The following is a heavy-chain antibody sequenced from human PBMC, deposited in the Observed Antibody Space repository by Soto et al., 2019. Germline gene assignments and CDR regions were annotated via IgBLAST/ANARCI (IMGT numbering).Heavy chain of an antibody. D-gene: IGHD4-17*01. V-gene: IGHV3-15*01. J-gene: IGHJ6*03. CDR3: TTDPATGDRHYYYYYYMDV. CDR1: GFTFSNAW. Sequence: GGSLRLSCAASGFTFSNAWMSWVRQAPGKGLEWVGGIKSKTDGGTTDYAATVKGRFTISRDDSKNTLYLQMNSLKTEDTAVYYCTTDPATGDRHYYYYYYMDVWGKGTTVTVSS. CDR2: IKSKTDGGTT.